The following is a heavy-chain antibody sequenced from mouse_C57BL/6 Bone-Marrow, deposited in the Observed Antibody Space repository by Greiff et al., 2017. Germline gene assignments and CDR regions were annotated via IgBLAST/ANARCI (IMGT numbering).Heavy chain of an antibody. CDR2: IDPNSGGT. V-gene: IGHV1-72*01. J-gene: IGHJ1*03. Sequence: QVQLQQPGAELVKPGASVKLSCKASGYTFTSYWMHWVKQRPGRGLEWIGRIDPNSGGTKYNEKFKSKATLTVDKPSSTAYMQISSLTSEDSAVYYCARWGDYDRGWYFDVWGTGTTGTVSS. CDR3: ARWGDYDRGWYFDV. D-gene: IGHD2-4*01. CDR1: GYTFTSYW.